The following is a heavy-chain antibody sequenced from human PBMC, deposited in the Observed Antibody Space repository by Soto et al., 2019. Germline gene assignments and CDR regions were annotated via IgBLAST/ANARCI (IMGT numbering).Heavy chain of an antibody. CDR3: ARDGGATTSGGFDY. Sequence: HVQLQESGPGLVKPSGTLSLTCAVSGGSISSSNWWSWVRQPPGKGLEWIGEIYHSGSTNYNPSPKSRVNTSVDKSMNQFSLKLSSVTAADTAVYYCARDGGATTSGGFDYWGQGTLVTVSS. V-gene: IGHV4-4*02. D-gene: IGHD1-26*01. J-gene: IGHJ4*02. CDR2: IYHSGST. CDR1: GGSISSSNW.